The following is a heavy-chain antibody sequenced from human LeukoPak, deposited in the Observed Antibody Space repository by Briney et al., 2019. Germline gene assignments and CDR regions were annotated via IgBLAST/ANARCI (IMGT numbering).Heavy chain of an antibody. Sequence: SETLSLTCVVSGASISSSDWWSWVRQSPGKGLEWIGEIYYTGSRNYNPSLKSRVAMSVDTSKNQFSLKLSSVTAADTAVYYCARVSYSSSWYRGRGLYYFDYWGQGTLVTVSS. V-gene: IGHV4-4*02. CDR1: GASISSSDW. D-gene: IGHD6-13*01. CDR2: IYYTGSR. CDR3: ARVSYSSSWYRGRGLYYFDY. J-gene: IGHJ4*02.